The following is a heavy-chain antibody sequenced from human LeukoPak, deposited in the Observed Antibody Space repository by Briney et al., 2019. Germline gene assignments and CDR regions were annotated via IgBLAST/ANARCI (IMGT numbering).Heavy chain of an antibody. Sequence: ASVKVSCKASGYTFTDYYMHWVRQAPGQGLEWMGWINPNSGGTKYAQKFQGWVTMTRDTSISTAYMELSRLRSDDTAVYYCARDRDWAGYSYGFYYWGQGTLVTVSS. J-gene: IGHJ4*02. CDR2: INPNSGGT. V-gene: IGHV1-2*04. CDR3: ARDRDWAGYSYGFYY. D-gene: IGHD5-18*01. CDR1: GYTFTDYY.